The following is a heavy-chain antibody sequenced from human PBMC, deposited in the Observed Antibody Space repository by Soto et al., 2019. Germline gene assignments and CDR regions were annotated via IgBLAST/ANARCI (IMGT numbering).Heavy chain of an antibody. V-gene: IGHV4-61*08. CDR3: ARSMTTVVTLDY. J-gene: IGHJ4*02. CDR1: GGALSSGGYY. Sequence: SGTLALTCTVSGGALSSGGYYWGWVRQPPGKGLEWIGYFSYGGGTNNSPSLKSRVTMSVDTSKNQFSLKLSSVTAADTAVYYCARSMTTVVTLDYWGQGTLVTVSS. D-gene: IGHD4-17*01. CDR2: FSYGGGT.